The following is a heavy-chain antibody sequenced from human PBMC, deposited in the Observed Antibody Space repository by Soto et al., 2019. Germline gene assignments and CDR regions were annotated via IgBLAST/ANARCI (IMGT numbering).Heavy chain of an antibody. CDR3: ARELAGYDAFDI. CDR2: ISYDGSNK. D-gene: IGHD6-19*01. Sequence: PGGSLRLSCAASGFTFSSYAMHWVRQAPGKGLEWVAVISYDGSNKYYADSVKGRFTISRDNSKNTLYLQMNSLRAEDTAVYYCARELAGYDAFDIWGQGTMVT. J-gene: IGHJ3*02. V-gene: IGHV3-30-3*01. CDR1: GFTFSSYA.